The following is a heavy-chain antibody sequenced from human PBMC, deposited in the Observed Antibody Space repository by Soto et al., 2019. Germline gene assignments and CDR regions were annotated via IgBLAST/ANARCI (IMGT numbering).Heavy chain of an antibody. CDR2: ISAYNGNT. Sequence: ASVKLSCKASGYTFTRYGISWVRQAPGQGLEWMGWISAYNGNTNYAQKLQGRVTMTTDTSTSTAYMELRSLRSDDTAVYYCARVVGQWLGDAFDIWGQGTMVTVS. V-gene: IGHV1-18*01. CDR1: GYTFTRYG. CDR3: ARVVGQWLGDAFDI. J-gene: IGHJ3*02. D-gene: IGHD6-19*01.